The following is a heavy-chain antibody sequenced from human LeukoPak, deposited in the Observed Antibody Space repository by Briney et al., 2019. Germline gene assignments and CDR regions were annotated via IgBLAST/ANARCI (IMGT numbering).Heavy chain of an antibody. CDR2: INPSGDRT. Sequence: GASVKVSCKASGYTFTSYYLHWVRQAPGQGLEWMGLINPSGDRTRYAKKFSGRVTLTRDTSISTAYMELSRLRSDDTAVYYCARDQTYYYDSSGYYFGSWGQGTLVTVSS. CDR1: GYTFTSYY. J-gene: IGHJ5*02. V-gene: IGHV1-46*01. CDR3: ARDQTYYYDSSGYYFGS. D-gene: IGHD3-22*01.